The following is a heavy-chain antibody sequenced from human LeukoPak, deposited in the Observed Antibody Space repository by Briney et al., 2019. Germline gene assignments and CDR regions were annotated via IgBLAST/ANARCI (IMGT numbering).Heavy chain of an antibody. J-gene: IGHJ5*02. CDR1: GGSISSSRYY. CDR3: ARRDIAARLNWFDP. Sequence: SETLSLTCTVSGGSISSSRYYCGWIRQPPGKGLEWIGNIYYSGSTYYNPSLKSRVTISLDTSKNQFSLKLSSVTAADPAVYYCARRDIAARLNWFDPWGQGTLVTVSS. D-gene: IGHD6-6*01. CDR2: IYYSGST. V-gene: IGHV4-39*01.